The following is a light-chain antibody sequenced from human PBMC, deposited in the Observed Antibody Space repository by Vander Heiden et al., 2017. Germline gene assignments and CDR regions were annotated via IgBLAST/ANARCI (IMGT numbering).Light chain of an antibody. CDR3: QQYGSSLFT. J-gene: IGKJ3*01. V-gene: IGKV3-20*01. CDR1: QSVSSSY. Sequence: EIVLTQSPGTLSLSPGERATLSCRASQSVSSSYLAWYQQKPVQAPRLLIYGASSRATGIPDRFSGSGSGTDFTLTISRLEPEDFAVYYCQQYGSSLFTFGHGTKVDIK. CDR2: GAS.